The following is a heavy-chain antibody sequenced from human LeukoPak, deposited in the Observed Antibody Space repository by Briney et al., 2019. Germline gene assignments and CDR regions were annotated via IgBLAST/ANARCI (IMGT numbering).Heavy chain of an antibody. CDR3: ARVQTTGLLEWLY. Sequence: ASVKVSCKASGYTFTGYYMHWVRQAPGQGLEWMGWINPNSGGTNYAQKFQGWVTMTRDTSISTAYMELSRLRSDDTAIYYCARVQTTGLLEWLYWGQGALVTVSS. CDR2: INPNSGGT. J-gene: IGHJ4*02. V-gene: IGHV1-2*04. CDR1: GYTFTGYY. D-gene: IGHD3-3*01.